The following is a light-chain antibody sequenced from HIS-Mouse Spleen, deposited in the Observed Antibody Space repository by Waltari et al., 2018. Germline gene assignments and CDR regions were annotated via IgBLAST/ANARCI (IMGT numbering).Light chain of an antibody. CDR2: DDS. CDR3: QVWDSSSDHPV. Sequence: SYVLTQPPSVSVAPGQTARITRGGNNIGSKSGHWYQQKPGQAPVLVVYDDSDRPPGIPERFSGSNSGNTATLTISRVEAGDEADYYCQVWDSSSDHPVFGGGTKLTVL. V-gene: IGLV3-21*02. J-gene: IGLJ2*01. CDR1: NIGSKS.